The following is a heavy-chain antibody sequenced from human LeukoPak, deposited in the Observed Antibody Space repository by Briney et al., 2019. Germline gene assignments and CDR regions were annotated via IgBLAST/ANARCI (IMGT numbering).Heavy chain of an antibody. CDR2: IYYTGTT. Sequence: SETLSLTCSVSGGSISTYYWSWIRQLPGKGLEWSGYIYYTGTTNYNHSLRSRVTISVDTSRNQFSLRLSSVTAADTAVYYCAREDPQTTVPEGMDVWGHGTTVIVSS. D-gene: IGHD4-17*01. CDR1: GGSISTYY. V-gene: IGHV4-59*01. J-gene: IGHJ6*02. CDR3: AREDPQTTVPEGMDV.